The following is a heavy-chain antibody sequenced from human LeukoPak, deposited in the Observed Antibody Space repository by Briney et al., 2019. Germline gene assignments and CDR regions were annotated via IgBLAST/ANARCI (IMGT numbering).Heavy chain of an antibody. D-gene: IGHD1-1*01. V-gene: IGHV3-66*01. J-gene: IGHJ4*02. CDR1: GFTVSSSY. Sequence: RGSPAHSCAASGFTVSSSYMSWVRQAPGKGLEWVSIISSAGTTYYADSVKGRFTISRDNSKNTVYLQVNSLRDEDTAVYYCARDLEAANTYYFVFGGRRTMVTVSS. CDR3: ARDLEAANTYYFVF. CDR2: ISSAGTT.